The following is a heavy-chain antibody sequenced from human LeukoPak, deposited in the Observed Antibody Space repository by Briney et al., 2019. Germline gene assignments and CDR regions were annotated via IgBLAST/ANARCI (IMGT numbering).Heavy chain of an antibody. V-gene: IGHV3-23*01. CDR3: AKGNAGSWYEDH. D-gene: IGHD6-13*01. J-gene: IGHJ4*02. Sequence: GGSLRLSCAASGFTFSSYAMSWVRQAPGKGLEWVSAISGSGGSTDYADSVKGRFTISRDNSKNTLYLQVNSLRAEDTAVYYCAKGNAGSWYEDHWGQGTLVTVSS. CDR1: GFTFSSYA. CDR2: ISGSGGST.